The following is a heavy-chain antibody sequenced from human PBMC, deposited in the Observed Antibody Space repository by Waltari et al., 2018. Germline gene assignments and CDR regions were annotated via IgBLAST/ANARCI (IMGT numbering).Heavy chain of an antibody. J-gene: IGHJ4*02. Sequence: EVQLVESGGGLIQPGGSLRLSCAASGFIVSSNYMSWVRQAPGRGLEWVSLIYSGSSTYYADSVKGRFTISRDNSKNTLYLQMDSLSVEDTAVYYCARWQQWPVRAFDYWGQGTLVTVSS. CDR2: IYSGSST. D-gene: IGHD6-19*01. CDR1: GFIVSSNY. CDR3: ARWQQWPVRAFDY. V-gene: IGHV3-53*01.